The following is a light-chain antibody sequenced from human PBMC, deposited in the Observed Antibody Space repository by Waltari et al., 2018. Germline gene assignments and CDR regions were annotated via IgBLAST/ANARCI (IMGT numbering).Light chain of an antibody. J-gene: IGLJ2*01. CDR3: SSYSTTSTLVV. V-gene: IGLV2-14*01. Sequence: CTGTSADIGGFDYVSWYQQRPGKAPKLIIFEVSNRASGISNRFSGSKSGSTASLTISGLQTEDDSDYYCSSYSTTSTLVVFGGGTKVTVL. CDR2: EVS. CDR1: SADIGGFDY.